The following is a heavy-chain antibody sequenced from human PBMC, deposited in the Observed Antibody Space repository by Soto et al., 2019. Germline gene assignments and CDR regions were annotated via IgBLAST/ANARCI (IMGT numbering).Heavy chain of an antibody. CDR3: ARKVGATGLVDY. J-gene: IGHJ4*02. Sequence: ASVKVSCKASGYTFTSYYMHWVRQAPGQGLEWMGIINPSVGSASYAQKFQGRVTITTDKSTSTAYMELSSLRSEDTAVYYCARKVGATGLVDYWGQGTLVTVSS. V-gene: IGHV1-46*01. D-gene: IGHD1-26*01. CDR2: INPSVGSA. CDR1: GYTFTSYY.